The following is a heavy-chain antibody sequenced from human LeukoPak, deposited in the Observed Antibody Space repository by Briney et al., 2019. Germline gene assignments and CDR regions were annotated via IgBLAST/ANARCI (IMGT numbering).Heavy chain of an antibody. CDR2: IYISGST. CDR3: ARGAYYYDSSGYKGAFDI. D-gene: IGHD3-22*01. CDR1: GGSISSGGYS. V-gene: IGHV4-61*02. J-gene: IGHJ3*02. Sequence: SETLSLTCAVSGGSISSGGYSWSWIRQPAGKGLEWIGRIYISGSTNYNPSLKSRVTMSVDTSKNQFSLKLSSVTAADTAVYYCARGAYYYDSSGYKGAFDIWGQGTMVTVSS.